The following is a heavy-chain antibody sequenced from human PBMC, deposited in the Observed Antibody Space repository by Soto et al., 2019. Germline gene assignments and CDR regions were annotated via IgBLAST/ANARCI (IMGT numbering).Heavy chain of an antibody. J-gene: IGHJ4*02. Sequence: QVQLQESGPGLVKPSQTLSLTCAVSGGSISSGDYYWSWIRQPPGKGLEWIGYIYYSGSTYYNPSLKSRVTISVDTSKNQCSLKLSSVTAADTAVYYCARDGEWFGERGVFDYWGQGTLVTVSS. CDR1: GGSISSGDYY. CDR3: ARDGEWFGERGVFDY. D-gene: IGHD3-10*01. V-gene: IGHV4-30-4*01. CDR2: IYYSGST.